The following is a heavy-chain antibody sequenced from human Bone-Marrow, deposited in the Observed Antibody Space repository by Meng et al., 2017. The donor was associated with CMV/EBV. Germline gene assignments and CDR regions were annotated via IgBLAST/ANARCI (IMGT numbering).Heavy chain of an antibody. CDR2: IGTAGDT. J-gene: IGHJ6*02. Sequence: GESLKISCAASGFTFSSYDMHWVRRATGKGLEWVSAIGTAGDTYYPGSVKGRFTISRENAKNSLYFQMNSLRAGDTAVYYCARGEDFWSGYYKPRPYYGMDVWGQGTTVTVSS. V-gene: IGHV3-13*01. CDR3: ARGEDFWSGYYKPRPYYGMDV. CDR1: GFTFSSYD. D-gene: IGHD3-3*01.